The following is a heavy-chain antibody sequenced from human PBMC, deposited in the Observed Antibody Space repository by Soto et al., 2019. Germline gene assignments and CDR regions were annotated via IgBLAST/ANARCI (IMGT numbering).Heavy chain of an antibody. Sequence: GGSLRLSCVASGFTFSTYGVHWVRQAPGKGLEWVGVISSDGKTTYYADSLKGRFTISRDNSKNTLYLQMDSLRPEDTAVHYCAKEIAVAGDLDYWGHGTLVTVSS. CDR2: ISSDGKTT. CDR1: GFTFSTYG. V-gene: IGHV3-30*18. J-gene: IGHJ4*01. D-gene: IGHD6-19*01. CDR3: AKEIAVAGDLDY.